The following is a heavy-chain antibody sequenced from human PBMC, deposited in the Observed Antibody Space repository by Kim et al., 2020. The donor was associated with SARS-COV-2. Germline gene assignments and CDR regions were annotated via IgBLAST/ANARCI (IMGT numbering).Heavy chain of an antibody. V-gene: IGHV4-59*01. Sequence: SETLSLTCTVSGGSISSYYWTWIRQPPGKGLEWIGYIYYSGSTNYNPSLKSRVTISVDTSKNQFSLKLSSVTAADTAVYYCAGGFDLWGRGPLVTVFS. J-gene: IGHJ2*01. CDR2: IYYSGST. CDR3: AGGFDL. CDR1: GGSISSYY.